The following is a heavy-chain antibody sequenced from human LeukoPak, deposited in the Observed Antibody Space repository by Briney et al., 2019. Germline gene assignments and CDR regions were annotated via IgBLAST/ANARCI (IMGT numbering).Heavy chain of an antibody. CDR2: ISSSSSYI. Sequence: AGGSLRLSCAASGFTFSSYSMNWVRQAPGKGLEWVSSISSSSSYIYYADSVKGRLTISRDNAKNSLYLQMNSLRAEDTAVYYCARDRSSGWGAFDYWGQGTLVTVSS. J-gene: IGHJ4*02. V-gene: IGHV3-21*01. CDR3: ARDRSSGWGAFDY. CDR1: GFTFSSYS. D-gene: IGHD6-19*01.